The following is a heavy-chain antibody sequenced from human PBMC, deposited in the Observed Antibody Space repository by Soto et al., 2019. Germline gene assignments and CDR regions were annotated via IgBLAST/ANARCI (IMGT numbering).Heavy chain of an antibody. CDR3: ARETPSAAAAYYYYGLDV. V-gene: IGHV1-69*13. CDR1: GGTFSSYF. CDR2: IIPVFGTA. J-gene: IGHJ6*02. Sequence: GASVKVSCKVSGGTFSSYFINWVRQAPGQGLEWVGGIIPVFGTASYAEKFQGRVTITADESTSTAYMALSRLRSDGTAVYYCARETPSAAAAYYYYGLDVWGQGTTVTVSS. D-gene: IGHD6-13*01.